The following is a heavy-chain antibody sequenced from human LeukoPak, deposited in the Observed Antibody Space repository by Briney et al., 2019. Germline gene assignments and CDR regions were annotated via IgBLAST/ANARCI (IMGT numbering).Heavy chain of an antibody. CDR1: GYTFTSYD. J-gene: IGHJ6*01. Sequence: GASVKVSCKASGYTFTSYDINWVRQATGQGLEWMGWMNPNSGNTGYAQKFQGRVTMTRNTSISTAYMELSSLRSEDTAVYYCARGPIGAAERKGMEVWGQGTKVNVSS. D-gene: IGHD6-13*01. CDR2: MNPNSGNT. CDR3: ARGPIGAAERKGMEV. V-gene: IGHV1-8*01.